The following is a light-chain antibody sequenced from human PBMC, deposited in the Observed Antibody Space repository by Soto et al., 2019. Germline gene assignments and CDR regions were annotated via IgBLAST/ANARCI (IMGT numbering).Light chain of an antibody. Sequence: DIQMTQSPASLSASVGDRVTISCRASQSIGRNLNWYQQKPGKAPTILMFTSSNLQSGVQSRFSGSGSGTDYTLTIRSLQPEDFATYYCKQSYRTPTFGQGTRLEIK. CDR3: KQSYRTPT. CDR2: TSS. CDR1: QSIGRN. J-gene: IGKJ5*01. V-gene: IGKV1-39*01.